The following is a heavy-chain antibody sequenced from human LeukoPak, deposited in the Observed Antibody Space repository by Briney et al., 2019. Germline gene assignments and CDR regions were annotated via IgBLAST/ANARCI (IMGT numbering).Heavy chain of an antibody. V-gene: IGHV4-59*01. CDR1: GGSISSYY. J-gene: IGHJ4*02. D-gene: IGHD3-10*01. CDR3: AREGDLWSFDY. Sequence: PSETLSLXCTVSGGSISSYYWSWIRQPPGKGLEWIGYIYYSGSTNYNPSLKSRVTISVDTSKNQFSLKLSSVTAADTAVYYCAREGDLWSFDYWGQGTLVTVSS. CDR2: IYYSGST.